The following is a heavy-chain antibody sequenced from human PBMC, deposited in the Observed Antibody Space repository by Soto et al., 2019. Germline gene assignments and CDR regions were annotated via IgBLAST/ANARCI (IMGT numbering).Heavy chain of an antibody. D-gene: IGHD6-13*01. V-gene: IGHV1-46*01. Sequence: QVQLVQSGAEVKNPGASVKVSCKASGYTFTNYYIHWVRQAPGQGLEWMAIINPSGGSTNYAQKFQGRVNLARDTFTSTVYMELSSLRSEDTAIYYCARGLAAGDYWGQGTLVTVSS. J-gene: IGHJ4*02. CDR2: INPSGGST. CDR3: ARGLAAGDY. CDR1: GYTFTNYY.